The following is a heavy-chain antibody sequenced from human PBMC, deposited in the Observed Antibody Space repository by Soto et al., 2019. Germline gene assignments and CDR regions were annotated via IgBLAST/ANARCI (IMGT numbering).Heavy chain of an antibody. CDR2: IKQDGSEK. V-gene: IGHV3-7*01. D-gene: IGHD1-26*01. CDR3: ARSATKQRSGDAFDI. Sequence: GGSLRLSCAASGFTFSSYWMSWVRQAPGKGLEWVANIKQDGSEKYYVDSVKGRFTISRDNAKNSLYLQMNSLRAEDTAVYYCARSATKQRSGDAFDIWGQGTMVTVSS. J-gene: IGHJ3*02. CDR1: GFTFSSYW.